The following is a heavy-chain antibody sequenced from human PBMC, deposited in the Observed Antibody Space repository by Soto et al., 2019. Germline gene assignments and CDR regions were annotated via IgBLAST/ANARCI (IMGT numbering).Heavy chain of an antibody. CDR3: ARGYYYDSSGYYPIDY. V-gene: IGHV3-30-3*01. J-gene: IGHJ4*02. CDR2: ISYDGSNK. CDR1: GFTFSSYA. D-gene: IGHD3-22*01. Sequence: QVQLVESGGGVVQPGRSLRLSCAASGFTFSSYAMHWVRQAPGKGLEWVAVISYDGSNKYYADSVKGRFTISRDNSKNTLYLQMNSLRAEDTAVYYCARGYYYDSSGYYPIDYWGQGTLVTVSS.